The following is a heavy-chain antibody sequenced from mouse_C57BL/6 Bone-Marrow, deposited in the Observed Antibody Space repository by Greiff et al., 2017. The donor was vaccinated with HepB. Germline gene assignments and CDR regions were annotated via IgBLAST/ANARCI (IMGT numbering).Heavy chain of an antibody. V-gene: IGHV5-12*01. CDR2: ISNGGGST. Sequence: EVQLVESGGGLVQPGGSLKLSCAASGFTFSDYYMYWVRQTPEKRLEWVAYISNGGGSTYYPDTVKGPFTISRDNAKNTLYLQMSRLKSEDTAMYYCARQRGYYFDYWGQGTTLTVSS. CDR3: ARQRGYYFDY. CDR1: GFTFSDYY. J-gene: IGHJ2*01.